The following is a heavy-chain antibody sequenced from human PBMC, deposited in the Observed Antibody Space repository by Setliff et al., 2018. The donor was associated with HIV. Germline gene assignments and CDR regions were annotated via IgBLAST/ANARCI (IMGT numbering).Heavy chain of an antibody. CDR1: GFTFSSYS. V-gene: IGHV3-21*01. Sequence: PGGSLRLSCAASGFTFSSYSMNWVRQAPGKGLEWVSSISSSSSYIYYADSVKGRFTISRDNAKNSLYLQMNSLRAEDTAVYYCARGSMGPAPGPDDAFDIWGQGTMVTVSS. J-gene: IGHJ3*02. CDR3: ARGSMGPAPGPDDAFDI. CDR2: ISSSSSYI. D-gene: IGHD6-13*01.